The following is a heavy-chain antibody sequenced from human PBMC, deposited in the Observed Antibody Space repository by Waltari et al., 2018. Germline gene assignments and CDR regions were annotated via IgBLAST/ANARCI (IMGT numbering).Heavy chain of an antibody. CDR1: GSPLMIIP. CDR2: ISWEGGST. CDR3: AKEFGLGYSYGRGYFDL. J-gene: IGHJ2*01. V-gene: IGHV3-43*01. Sequence: EVQLVESGGVVVQPGGSLRPSWAASGSPLMIIPMHWARKPRGRGLEWVSLISWEGGSTYYADSVKGRFTISRDNSKNSLYLQMNSLRTEDTALYYCAKEFGLGYSYGRGYFDLWGRGTLVTVSS. D-gene: IGHD5-18*01.